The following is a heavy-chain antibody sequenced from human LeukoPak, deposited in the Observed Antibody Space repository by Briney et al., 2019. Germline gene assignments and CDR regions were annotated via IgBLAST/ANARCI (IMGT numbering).Heavy chain of an antibody. CDR2: ISWNSGSI. V-gene: IGHV3-9*01. CDR3: AKDGGDYVDY. D-gene: IGHD4-17*01. CDR1: GFTFDDYA. J-gene: IGHJ4*02. Sequence: GRSLRLSCAASGFTFDDYAMHWVRQAPGKGLEWVSGISWNSGSIGYADSVKGRFTISRDNAKNSLYLQMNSLRAEDTALYYCAKDGGDYVDYWGQGTLVTVSS.